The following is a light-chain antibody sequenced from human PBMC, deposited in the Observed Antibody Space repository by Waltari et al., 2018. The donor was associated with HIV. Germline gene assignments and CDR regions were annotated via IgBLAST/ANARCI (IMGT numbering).Light chain of an antibody. Sequence: VVMTQSPLSLPATLGQPASISCSSTQSLLYSDRNTNLSWFHQRPGHSPRRRMYNVSIRDAGVPDRLSGSGSGTDFTQCSSRVEAEDVGTYYWMQGTYWLRTFGEGTKVEIK. J-gene: IGKJ1*01. V-gene: IGKV2-30*01. CDR3: MQGTYWLRT. CDR2: NVS. CDR1: QSLLYSDRNTN.